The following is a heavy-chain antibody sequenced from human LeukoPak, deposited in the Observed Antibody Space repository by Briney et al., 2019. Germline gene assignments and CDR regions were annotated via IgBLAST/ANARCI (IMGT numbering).Heavy chain of an antibody. CDR1: AFTFSSYA. Sequence: LTGGSLRLSCAASAFTFSSYAMSWVRQAPGKGLEWVSDISGSGATTHYADSVKGRFTISRDNSKNTLYLQMNSLRAEDTAVYYCARLYSTSDVWGKGTTVTVS. V-gene: IGHV3-23*01. D-gene: IGHD6-6*01. J-gene: IGHJ6*03. CDR3: ARLYSTSDV. CDR2: ISGSGATT.